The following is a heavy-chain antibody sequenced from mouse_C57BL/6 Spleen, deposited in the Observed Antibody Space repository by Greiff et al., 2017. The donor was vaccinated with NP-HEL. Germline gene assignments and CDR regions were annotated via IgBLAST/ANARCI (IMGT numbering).Heavy chain of an antibody. CDR3: ARSFITTVVAHFDY. Sequence: QVHVKQSGAELARPGASVKMSCKASGYTFTSYTMHWVKQRPGPGLEWIGYINPSSGYTKYNQKFKDKATLTADKSSSTAYMQLSSLTSEDSAVYYCARSFITTVVAHFDYWGQGTTLTVSS. J-gene: IGHJ2*01. CDR1: GYTFTSYT. D-gene: IGHD1-1*01. V-gene: IGHV1-4*01. CDR2: INPSSGYT.